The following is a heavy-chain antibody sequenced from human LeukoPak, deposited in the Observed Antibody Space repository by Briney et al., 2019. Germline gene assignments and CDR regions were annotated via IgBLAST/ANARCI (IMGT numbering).Heavy chain of an antibody. CDR1: GFTFSSYW. Sequence: PGGSLRLSCAASGFTFSSYWMSWVRQAPGKGLEWVANIKQDGSEKYYVDSVKGRFTISRDNAKNSLYLQMNSLRAEDTAVYYCARVSMVTYYYYYYYMDVWGKGTTVTVSS. CDR2: IKQDGSEK. D-gene: IGHD5-18*01. CDR3: ARVSMVTYYYYYYYMDV. J-gene: IGHJ6*03. V-gene: IGHV3-7*01.